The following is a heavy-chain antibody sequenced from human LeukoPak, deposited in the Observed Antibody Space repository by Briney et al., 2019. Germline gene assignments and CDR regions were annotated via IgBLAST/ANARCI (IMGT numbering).Heavy chain of an antibody. CDR3: ARLGLSLYP. J-gene: IGHJ5*02. CDR1: GVSISSYY. Sequence: SETLSLTCTVSGVSISSYYWSWLRQPPGKGLEGIGYIYTSGSNNYNPSLKSRVNISVDTSKNQFSLKLSSGAAADAAVFYCARLGLSLYPWGQGTLVTVSS. CDR2: IYTSGSN. V-gene: IGHV4-4*09.